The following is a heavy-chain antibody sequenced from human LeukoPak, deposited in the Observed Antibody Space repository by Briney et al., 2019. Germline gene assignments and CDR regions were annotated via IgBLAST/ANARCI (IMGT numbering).Heavy chain of an antibody. CDR1: GGSIRSSDYY. Sequence: SETLSLTCTVSGGSIRSSDYYSAWIRQPPGRGLEWIGPIHYSGSTFYKPHLKSRLTVSADMSRNQFYMKLSSVTAADTAVYYCARASGVLPSFEWANWFDTWGQGSLVTVSS. V-gene: IGHV4-39*01. D-gene: IGHD3-9*01. CDR2: IHYSGST. CDR3: ARASGVLPSFEWANWFDT. J-gene: IGHJ5*02.